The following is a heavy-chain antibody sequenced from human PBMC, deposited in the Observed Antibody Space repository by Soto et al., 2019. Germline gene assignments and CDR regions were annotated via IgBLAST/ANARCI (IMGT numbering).Heavy chain of an antibody. V-gene: IGHV3-15*01. Sequence: PGGSLRLSCAASGFTFSNAWMSWVRQAPGKGLEWVGRIKSKTDGGTTDYAAPVKGRFTISRDDSKNTLYLQMNSLKTEDTAVYYCTTESPTLHYDILTGYRGAYYYMDVWGKGTTVTVSS. CDR1: GFTFSNAW. D-gene: IGHD3-9*01. CDR2: IKSKTDGGTT. CDR3: TTESPTLHYDILTGYRGAYYYMDV. J-gene: IGHJ6*03.